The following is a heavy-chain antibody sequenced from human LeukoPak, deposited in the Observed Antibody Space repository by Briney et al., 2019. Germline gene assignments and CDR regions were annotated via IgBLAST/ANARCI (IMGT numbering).Heavy chain of an antibody. Sequence: SETLSLTCTVSGYSISSDYYWGWIRQPPGKGLEWIGYIYHSGSTYYNPSLKSRVTISVDRSKNQFSLKLSSVTAADTAVYYCARGGSGWYRGAYYFDYWGQGTLVTVSS. D-gene: IGHD6-19*01. J-gene: IGHJ4*02. CDR2: IYHSGST. V-gene: IGHV4-38-2*02. CDR1: GYSISSDYY. CDR3: ARGGSGWYRGAYYFDY.